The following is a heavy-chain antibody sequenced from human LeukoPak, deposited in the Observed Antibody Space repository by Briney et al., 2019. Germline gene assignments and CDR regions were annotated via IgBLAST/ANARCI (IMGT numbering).Heavy chain of an antibody. J-gene: IGHJ6*02. CDR1: RFTFGDHA. CDR2: IQSKAYGGTT. CDR3: SRGPIQLWRYYGMDV. D-gene: IGHD5-18*01. Sequence: HPGRSLRLSCTASRFTFGDHARSWVRQPPGKGLEWVGFIQSKAYGGTTEYAASVKGRFTISRDDSKSIAYLQMNSLKTEDTAVYYCSRGPIQLWRYYGMDVWGQGTTVIVSS. V-gene: IGHV3-49*04.